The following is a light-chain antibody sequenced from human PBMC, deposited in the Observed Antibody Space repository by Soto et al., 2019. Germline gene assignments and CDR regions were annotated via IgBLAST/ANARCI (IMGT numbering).Light chain of an antibody. J-gene: IGKJ4*01. CDR2: DAS. V-gene: IGKV3-11*01. CDR3: QQRANWPLLT. CDR1: FTISRH. Sequence: EIVLTQSPATLSLSPGERATLSCRASFTISRHLDWYQQKPGQPPRLLIYDASTRATGVPARFSGSGSGADFTLTISSLEAEDFAVYYCQQRANWPLLTFGGGTKVEIK.